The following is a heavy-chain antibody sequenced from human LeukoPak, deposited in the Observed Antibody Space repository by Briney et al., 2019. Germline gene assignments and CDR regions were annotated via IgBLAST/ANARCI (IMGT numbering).Heavy chain of an antibody. V-gene: IGHV3-48*02. CDR1: GFTFSNYS. CDR2: ISSSSSTI. J-gene: IGHJ4*02. Sequence: GGSLRLSCAASGFTFSNYSMNWVRQAPGKGLEWVSYISSSSSTIYYADSVKGRFTISRDNAKNSLYLQMNSLRDEDTAVYYCARVGGPYSSSDHRSDYWGQGTLVTVSS. D-gene: IGHD6-6*01. CDR3: ARVGGPYSSSDHRSDY.